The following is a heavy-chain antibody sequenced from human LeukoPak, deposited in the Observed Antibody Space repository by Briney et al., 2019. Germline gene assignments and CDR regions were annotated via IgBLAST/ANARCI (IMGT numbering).Heavy chain of an antibody. CDR3: SRSLPGAVGAADL. V-gene: IGHV4-61*10. D-gene: IGHD6-13*01. CDR2: IYVNGDT. J-gene: IGHJ5*02. CDR1: GGAISSGSYY. Sequence: SETLSLTCTVSGGAISSGSYYWSWIRQTARKGLEWIGRIYVNGDTNYNPSLKSRVTISVDTSKNHFSLKVTSMTAADTGIYYCSRSLPGAVGAADLWGQGTLVTVSS.